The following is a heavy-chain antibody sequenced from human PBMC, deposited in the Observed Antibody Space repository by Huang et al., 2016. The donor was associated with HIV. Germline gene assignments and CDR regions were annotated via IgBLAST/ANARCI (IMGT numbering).Heavy chain of an antibody. CDR2: FYSSAST. CDR3: ARHMDCSSSSCLAGGHERGPFDM. CDR1: GGSISSSSYY. J-gene: IGHJ3*02. V-gene: IGHV4-39*01. D-gene: IGHD2-2*01. Sequence: QLQLQESGPGLVKPSETLSLTCSVSGGSISSSSYYWGWIRQPPGKGLEWIGSFYSSASTLYNPALKGRGTISVDTSKNQFSLRLSSVTAADTSVYYCARHMDCSSSSCLAGGHERGPFDMWGQGTMVTVSS.